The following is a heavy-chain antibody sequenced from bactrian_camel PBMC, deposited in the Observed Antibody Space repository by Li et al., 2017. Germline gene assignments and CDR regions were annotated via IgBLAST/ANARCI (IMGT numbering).Heavy chain of an antibody. V-gene: IGHV3S53*01. D-gene: IGHD3*01. J-gene: IGHJ4*01. CDR3: AAVGGAGFDGYCYGDNKY. CDR2: LDKDGST. CDR1: GYTYNRNC. Sequence: HVQLVESGGGSVQAGGSLRLSCAASGYTYNRNCMAWFRQAPGKEREGVAALDKDGSTSYADSVTGRFTISKDNAENTLYLQMDSLKPEDTAMYYCAAVGGAGFDGYCYGDNKYWSQGTQVTVS.